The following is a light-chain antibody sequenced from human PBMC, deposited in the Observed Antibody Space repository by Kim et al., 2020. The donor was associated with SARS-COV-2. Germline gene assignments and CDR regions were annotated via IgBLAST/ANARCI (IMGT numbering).Light chain of an antibody. CDR1: QSLLHRTGYNY. Sequence: IMMTQSPLSLPVTPGEPASISCRSSQSLLHRTGYNYLDWYLQKPGQSPQLLIHLGSLRASGVPDRFSGSGSGTDFTLKISRVEAEDVGVYYCMQALQTPLTFGQGTKLEI. V-gene: IGKV2-28*01. CDR3: MQALQTPLT. CDR2: LGS. J-gene: IGKJ2*01.